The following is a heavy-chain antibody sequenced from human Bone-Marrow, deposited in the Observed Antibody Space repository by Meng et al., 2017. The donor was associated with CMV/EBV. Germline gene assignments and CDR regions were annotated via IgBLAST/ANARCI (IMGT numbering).Heavy chain of an antibody. CDR3: ARGWDILVVSSAGGAMDV. CDR2: ISSSSSYI. D-gene: IGHD2-15*01. CDR1: GFTFRSYW. Sequence: GGSLRLSCAASGFTFRSYWMSWVRQAPGKGLEWVSSISSSSSYIYYADSVKGRFTISRDNAKNSLYLQMNSLRAEDTAVYYCARGWDILVVSSAGGAMDVWGQGTTVTVSS. V-gene: IGHV3-21*01. J-gene: IGHJ6*02.